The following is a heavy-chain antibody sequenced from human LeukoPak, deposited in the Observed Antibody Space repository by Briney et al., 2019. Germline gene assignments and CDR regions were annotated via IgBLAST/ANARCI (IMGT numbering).Heavy chain of an antibody. D-gene: IGHD6-13*01. CDR2: IYPGYSDT. CDR1: GYSFTSFW. Sequence: GESLKISCKGSGYSFTSFWIGWVRQMPGKGLEWMGIIYPGYSDTRYRPSFQGQVNISADKSISTAYLQWSSLKASDTAMYYCARLRIKANQKGIAAAGTGYFDYWGQGTLVTASS. CDR3: ARLRIKANQKGIAAAGTGYFDY. J-gene: IGHJ4*02. V-gene: IGHV5-51*01.